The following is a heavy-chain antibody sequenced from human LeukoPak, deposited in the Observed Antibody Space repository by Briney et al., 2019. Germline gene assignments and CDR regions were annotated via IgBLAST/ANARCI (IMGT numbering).Heavy chain of an antibody. CDR2: INHSGST. J-gene: IGHJ3*02. Sequence: SETLSLTCAVYGGSFSGYYWSWIRQPPGKGLEWIGEINHSGSTNYNPSLKSRVTISVDTSKNQFSLKLSSVTAADTAVYYCARDVSGSGTSDAFDIWGQGTMVTVSS. D-gene: IGHD3-10*01. V-gene: IGHV4-34*01. CDR3: ARDVSGSGTSDAFDI. CDR1: GGSFSGYY.